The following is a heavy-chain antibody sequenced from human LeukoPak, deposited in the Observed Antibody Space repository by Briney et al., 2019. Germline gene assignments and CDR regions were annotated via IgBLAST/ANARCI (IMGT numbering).Heavy chain of an antibody. Sequence: GGSLRLSCSASGFTFSSSAMGWVRQAPGKGLEGVSVINTSGDITYYTDSVKGRFTASRDNSKNTLFLQMSSLRADDTAAYYCAKRDHDTSGSFYFDYWGQGTPVTVSS. CDR1: GFTFSSSA. D-gene: IGHD3-22*01. J-gene: IGHJ4*02. CDR2: INTSGDIT. CDR3: AKRDHDTSGSFYFDY. V-gene: IGHV3-23*01.